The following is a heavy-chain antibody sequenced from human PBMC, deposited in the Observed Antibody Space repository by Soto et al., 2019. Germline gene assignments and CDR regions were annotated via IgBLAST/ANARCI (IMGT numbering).Heavy chain of an antibody. Sequence: EVQLLESGGGLVQPGGSLRLSCAASGFTFSSYAMTWVRQAPGKGLEWVSAIGGGGGTYYADSVKGRFTISRDKSKNTLYLQMNSLRAEDTAVYYCAYTGVMSFWSGYPPRFDPWGQGTLVTVSS. J-gene: IGHJ5*02. V-gene: IGHV3-23*01. D-gene: IGHD3-3*01. CDR3: AYTGVMSFWSGYPPRFDP. CDR2: IGGGGGT. CDR1: GFTFSSYA.